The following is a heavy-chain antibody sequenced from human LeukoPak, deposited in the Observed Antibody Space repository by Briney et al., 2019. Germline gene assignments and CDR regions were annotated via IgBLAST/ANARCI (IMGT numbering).Heavy chain of an antibody. CDR2: IYTRGSI. CDR3: ARVLWPLTYFDY. J-gene: IGHJ4*02. CDR1: GSSISSGSYY. D-gene: IGHD2-21*01. V-gene: IGHV4-61*02. Sequence: SETLSLTCTVSGSSISSGSYYWSWIRQPAGKGLEWIGRIYTRGSIDYNPSLKSRVTISVDTSKNQFSLKLSSVTAADTAVYYCARVLWPLTYFDYWGRGTLVTVSS.